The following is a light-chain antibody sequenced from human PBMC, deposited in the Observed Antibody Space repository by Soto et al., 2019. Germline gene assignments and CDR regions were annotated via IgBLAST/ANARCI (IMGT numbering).Light chain of an antibody. Sequence: DIQLTQSPSTLSASVGDRVSITCWASQSVGSWLAWHQKKPGKAPNLLIFDGTYLESGVPSRFSGSGSGTEFTLTINDLQPDDSATYYCQQSESHSEAFGQGTKVEVK. CDR2: DGT. V-gene: IGKV1-5*01. J-gene: IGKJ1*01. CDR1: QSVGSW. CDR3: QQSESHSEA.